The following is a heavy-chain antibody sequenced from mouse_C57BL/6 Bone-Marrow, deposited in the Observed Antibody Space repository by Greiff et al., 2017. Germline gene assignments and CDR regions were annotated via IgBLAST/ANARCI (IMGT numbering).Heavy chain of an antibody. CDR3: THGYPFAY. CDR2: INPSSGYT. CDR1: GYTFTSYW. D-gene: IGHD1-2*01. Sequence: QVQLQQSGAELATPGASVKLSCKASGYTFTSYWMHWVKQRPGQGLEWIGYINPSSGYTKYNQKFKDKATLTADKSSSTAYMQLSSLTYEDAAVYYCTHGYPFAYWGQGTLVTVSA. J-gene: IGHJ3*01. V-gene: IGHV1-7*01.